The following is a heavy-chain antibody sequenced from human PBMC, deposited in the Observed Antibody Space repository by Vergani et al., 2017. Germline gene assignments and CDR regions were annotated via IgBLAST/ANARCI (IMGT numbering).Heavy chain of an antibody. J-gene: IGHJ4*02. D-gene: IGHD4-23*01. CDR1: GYTFTGYY. CDR2: INPNSGGT. CDR3: ARGVGNSLRGFMSPFDY. Sequence: QVQLVQSGAEVKKPGASVKVSCKASGYTFTGYYMHWVRQAPGQGLEWMGWINPNSGGTNYAQKFQGRVTMTRDTSISTAYMELSRLRSDDTAVYYCARGVGNSLRGFMSPFDYWGQGTLVTVSS. V-gene: IGHV1-2*02.